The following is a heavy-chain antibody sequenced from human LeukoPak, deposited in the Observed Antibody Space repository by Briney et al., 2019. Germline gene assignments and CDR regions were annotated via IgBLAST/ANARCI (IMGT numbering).Heavy chain of an antibody. CDR1: GDSVSRDGAA. D-gene: IGHD3/OR15-3a*01. V-gene: IGHV6-1*01. J-gene: IGHJ4*02. Sequence: SQTLSLTCAISGDSVSRDGAAWTWIRQSPSRGLEWLRRTYYRSKSHKEYAVSVRGRMAISPDTSKNPFSLHLSSVTPEDTAVYFCARDTLAAADFWGQGALVTVSS. CDR3: ARDTLAAADF. CDR2: TYYRSKSHK.